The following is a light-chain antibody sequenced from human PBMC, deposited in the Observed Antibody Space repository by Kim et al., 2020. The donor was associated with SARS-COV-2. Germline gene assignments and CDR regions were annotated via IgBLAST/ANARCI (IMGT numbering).Light chain of an antibody. CDR2: YDS. J-gene: IGLJ3*02. V-gene: IGLV3-21*04. CDR3: QVWDSSSDHWV. Sequence: APGKTARITCGGSNIGSKGVHWYQQKPGQAPVLVIYYDSDRPSGIPERFSGSNSGNTATLTISRVEAGDEADYYCQVWDSSSDHWVFGGGTKVTVL. CDR1: NIGSKG.